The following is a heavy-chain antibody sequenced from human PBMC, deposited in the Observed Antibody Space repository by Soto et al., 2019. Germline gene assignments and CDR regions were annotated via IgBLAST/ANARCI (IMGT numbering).Heavy chain of an antibody. Sequence: GGSLRLSCAASGFTFSSYAMSWVRQAPGKGLEWVSAISGSGGSTYYADSVKGRFTISRDNSKNTLYLQMNSLRAEDTAVYYCAALYYDSSGYYRTSKYNWFDPWGQGTLVTVSS. CDR3: AALYYDSSGYYRTSKYNWFDP. D-gene: IGHD3-22*01. J-gene: IGHJ5*02. CDR1: GFTFSSYA. V-gene: IGHV3-23*01. CDR2: ISGSGGST.